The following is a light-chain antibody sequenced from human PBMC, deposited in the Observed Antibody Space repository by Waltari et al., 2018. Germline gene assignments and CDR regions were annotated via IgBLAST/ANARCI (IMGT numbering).Light chain of an antibody. J-gene: IGKJ3*01. Sequence: DIQMTQSPSSLSASVGDTVTITCRASQGISSYLNWFQKKPGKAPKLLIYAASSLESGVPSMFSGSGSVTVFTLTISSLQPEDFAAYYCLQHNSYPFPFGPGTKLDIK. CDR1: QGISSY. V-gene: IGKV1-17*01. CDR3: LQHNSYPFP. CDR2: AAS.